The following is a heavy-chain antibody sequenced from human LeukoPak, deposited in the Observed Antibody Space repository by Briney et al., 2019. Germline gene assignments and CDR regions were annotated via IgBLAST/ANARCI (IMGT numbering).Heavy chain of an antibody. CDR2: IYRDGST. J-gene: IGHJ4*02. V-gene: IGHV3-53*01. Sequence: GGSLRLSCAASGFIVGNNYMSWVRQAPGKGLEWVSVIYRDGSTYYAGSVKGRFTISRDNSKNTLFLQTNSLRAEDTAVYYCAREGVGVTGRNLGFEYWGQGTLVTVSS. CDR3: AREGVGVTGRNLGFEY. D-gene: IGHD1-26*01. CDR1: GFIVGNNY.